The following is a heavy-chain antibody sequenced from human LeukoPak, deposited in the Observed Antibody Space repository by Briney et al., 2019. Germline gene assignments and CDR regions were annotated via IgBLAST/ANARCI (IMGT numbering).Heavy chain of an antibody. J-gene: IGHJ4*02. Sequence: GGSLRLSCVASGFTFKNCAMSWVRQAPGKGLEWVSGINYSGGHKYYADSVKGRFTISRDSSKNTLSLQMNSLTTEDTVVYYCAKDDSMTLDHFDYWGQGALVTVSS. V-gene: IGHV3-23*01. D-gene: IGHD4-11*01. CDR2: INYSGGHK. CDR3: AKDDSMTLDHFDY. CDR1: GFTFKNCA.